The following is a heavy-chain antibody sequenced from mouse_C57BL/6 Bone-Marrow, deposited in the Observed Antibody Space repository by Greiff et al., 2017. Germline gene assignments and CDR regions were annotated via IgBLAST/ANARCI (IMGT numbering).Heavy chain of an antibody. CDR2: INPSNGGT. CDR3: ARGAGSSSYFDY. CDR1: GYTFTSYW. V-gene: IGHV1-53*01. Sequence: QVQLQQPGTELVKPGASVKLSCKASGYTFTSYWMHWVKQRPGQGLEWIVNINPSNGGTNYNEKFKSKATLTVDKSSSTAYMQLSSLTSEDSAVYYCARGAGSSSYFDYWGQGTTLTVSS. J-gene: IGHJ2*01. D-gene: IGHD1-1*01.